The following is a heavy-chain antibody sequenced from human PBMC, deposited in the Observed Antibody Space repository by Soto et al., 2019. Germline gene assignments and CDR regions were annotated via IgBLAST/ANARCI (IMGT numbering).Heavy chain of an antibody. J-gene: IGHJ5*02. Sequence: GGSLRLSCAASGFTFSSYAMSWVRQAPGKGLEWVSAISGSGGSTYYADSVKGRFTISRDNSKNTLYLQMNSLRVEDTAVYYCAKDPSRAVAGIGWFDPWGQGTLVTVSS. CDR2: ISGSGGST. CDR1: GFTFSSYA. CDR3: AKDPSRAVAGIGWFDP. V-gene: IGHV3-23*01. D-gene: IGHD6-19*01.